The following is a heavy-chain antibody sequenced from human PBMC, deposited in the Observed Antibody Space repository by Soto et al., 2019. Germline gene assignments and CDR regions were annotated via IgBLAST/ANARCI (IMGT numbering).Heavy chain of an antibody. D-gene: IGHD3-16*01. Sequence: QLQLQESGSGLVKPSQTLSLTCVVSGASISSGDYAWNWVRQPPGKGLEWLGYIYNSGGSYYNPSLKGRVTISLDRSKNHFSLRLNSVTAADTALYFCARGDKNNDYYFDHWGHGTLVTVTS. CDR3: ARGDKNNDYYFDH. J-gene: IGHJ4*01. V-gene: IGHV4-30-2*01. CDR1: GASISSGDYA. CDR2: IYNSGGS.